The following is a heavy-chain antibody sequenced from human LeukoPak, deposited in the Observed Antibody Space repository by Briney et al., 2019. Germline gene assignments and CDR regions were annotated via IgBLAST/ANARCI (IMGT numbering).Heavy chain of an antibody. Sequence: SETLSLTCTVSGGSISSYYWSWIRQPPGKGLEWIGYIYYSGSTNYNPSLKSRVTISVDTSKNQFSLKLSSVTAADTAVYYCQGRYCSSTSCYTDYYGMDVWGQGTTVTVSS. V-gene: IGHV4-59*12. J-gene: IGHJ6*02. CDR3: QGRYCSSTSCYTDYYGMDV. CDR1: GGSISSYY. CDR2: IYYSGST. D-gene: IGHD2-2*02.